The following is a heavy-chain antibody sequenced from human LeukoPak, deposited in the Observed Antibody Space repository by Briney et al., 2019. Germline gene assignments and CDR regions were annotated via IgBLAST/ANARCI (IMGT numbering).Heavy chain of an antibody. CDR2: INHSGST. CDR1: GGSFSGYY. V-gene: IGHV4-34*01. J-gene: IGHJ4*02. D-gene: IGHD2-15*01. CDR3: ARPLSTRYCSGGSCPFDY. Sequence: SETLSLTCAVYGGSFSGYYWSWIRKPPGKGLEWIGEINHSGSTNYNPSLKSRVTISVDTSKNQFSLKLSSVTAADTAVYYCARPLSTRYCSGGSCPFDYWGQGTLVTVSS.